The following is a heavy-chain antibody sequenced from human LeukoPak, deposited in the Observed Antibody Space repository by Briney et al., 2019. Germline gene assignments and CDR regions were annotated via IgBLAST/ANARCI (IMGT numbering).Heavy chain of an antibody. J-gene: IGHJ4*02. D-gene: IGHD4-17*01. CDR2: ISAYNGNT. Sequence: GASVKVSCKASGYTFTSYGISWVRQAPGQGLEWMGWISAYNGNTNYAQKLQGRVTMTTDTSTSTAYMELRSLRSDDTAVYYCARDRFGDYQNLGLKWVGTDFDYWGQGTLVTVSS. V-gene: IGHV1-18*01. CDR3: ARDRFGDYQNLGLKWVGTDFDY. CDR1: GYTFTSYG.